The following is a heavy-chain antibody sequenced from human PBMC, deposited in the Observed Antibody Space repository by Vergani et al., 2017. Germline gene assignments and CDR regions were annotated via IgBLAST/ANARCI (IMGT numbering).Heavy chain of an antibody. CDR2: IYYSGST. J-gene: IGHJ4*02. D-gene: IGHD5-18*01. CDR3: ARRGYSYVSPFDY. V-gene: IGHV4-39*01. Sequence: QLQLQESGPGLVKPSETLSLTCTVSGASISSSRYYWGWIRQPPGKGLEWIGNIYYSGSTYYNPSLKSRVTISVDTSKNQFSLKRTSVTAADAAVYYCARRGYSYVSPFDYWGQGILVTVSS. CDR1: GASISSSRYY.